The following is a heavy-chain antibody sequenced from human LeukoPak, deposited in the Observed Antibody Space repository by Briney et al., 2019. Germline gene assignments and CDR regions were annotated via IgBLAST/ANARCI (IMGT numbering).Heavy chain of an antibody. D-gene: IGHD3-3*01. J-gene: IGHJ3*02. CDR1: GGSISSSSYY. CDR2: IYYSGST. V-gene: IGHV4-39*01. Sequence: PSETLSLTCTVSGGSISSSSYYWGWIRQPPGKGLEWIGSIYYSGSTYYNPSLKSRVTISVDTSKNQFSLKLSSVTAADTAVYYCAKQAPYDFAEAFDIWGQGTMVTLSS. CDR3: AKQAPYDFAEAFDI.